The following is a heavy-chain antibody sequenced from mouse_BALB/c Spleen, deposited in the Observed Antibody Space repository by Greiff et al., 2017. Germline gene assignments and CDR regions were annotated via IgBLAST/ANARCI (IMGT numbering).Heavy chain of an antibody. V-gene: IGHV14-3*02. Sequence: EVQLQQSGAELVKPGASVKLSCTASGFNFKDTYMHWVKQRPEQGLEWIGRIDPANGNTKYDTKFQGKATITADTSSNTAYLQLSSLTSEDTAVYYCANGGCYGSSYVGFAYWGQGTLVTVSA. CDR1: GFNFKDTY. CDR2: IDPANGNT. D-gene: IGHD1-1*01. J-gene: IGHJ3*01. CDR3: ANGGCYGSSYVGFAY.